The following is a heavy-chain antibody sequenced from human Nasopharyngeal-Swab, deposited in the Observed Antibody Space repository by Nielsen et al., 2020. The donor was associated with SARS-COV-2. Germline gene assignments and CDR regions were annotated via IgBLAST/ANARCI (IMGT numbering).Heavy chain of an antibody. D-gene: IGHD4/OR15-4a*01. CDR3: ARDPTPTGASVLYYYYYGMDV. J-gene: IGHJ6*02. Sequence: WVRQAPGQGLEWMGIINPSGGSTSYAQKFQGRVTMTRDTSTSTVYIELSSLRSEDTAVYYCARDPTPTGASVLYYYYYGMDVWGQGTTVTVSS. CDR2: INPSGGST. V-gene: IGHV1-46*01.